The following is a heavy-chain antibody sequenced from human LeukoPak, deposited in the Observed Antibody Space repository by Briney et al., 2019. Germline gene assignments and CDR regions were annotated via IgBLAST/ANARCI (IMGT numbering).Heavy chain of an antibody. Sequence: PGGSLRLSCAASGFSVSEYYVTWVRQAPGKGLEWISYITRENWIYYSDSVKGRFTISRDHAKNSVYLEMNSLRADDTAVYYCARELHLDSSGSLYYWGQGTLVTVSS. J-gene: IGHJ4*02. CDR2: ITRENWI. D-gene: IGHD3-22*01. V-gene: IGHV3-69-1*01. CDR3: ARELHLDSSGSLYY. CDR1: GFSVSEYY.